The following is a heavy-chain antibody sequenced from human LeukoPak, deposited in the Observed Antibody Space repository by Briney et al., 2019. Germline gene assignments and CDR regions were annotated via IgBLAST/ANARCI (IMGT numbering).Heavy chain of an antibody. J-gene: IGHJ4*02. D-gene: IGHD1-14*01. CDR3: AEGYNPYYFDF. Sequence: PSETLSLTCSVSRGPISDYYWNWIRQPPGKGLEWIAYVSYSGDTSYNPSLKSRVTISLDTSKNQFSLKLSSVTAADTAVYFCAEGYNPYYFDFWGRGTLVTVSS. CDR2: VSYSGDT. CDR1: RGPISDYY. V-gene: IGHV4-59*01.